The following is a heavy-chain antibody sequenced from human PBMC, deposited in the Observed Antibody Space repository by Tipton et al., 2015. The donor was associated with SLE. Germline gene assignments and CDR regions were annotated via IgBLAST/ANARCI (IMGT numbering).Heavy chain of an antibody. CDR3: ARAEDFGVVPAVSYFSYV. CDR1: GFTFSSYA. D-gene: IGHD2-2*01. CDR2: ISYDGSNK. Sequence: SLRLSCAASGFTFSSYAMHWVRQAPGKGLEWVAAISYDGSNKYYADYVKGRFTISRDNSKDTLYLQMNSLRAEDTAVYYCARAEDFGVVPAVSYFSYVLGQAATVAVSS. V-gene: IGHV3-30*04. J-gene: IGHJ6*02.